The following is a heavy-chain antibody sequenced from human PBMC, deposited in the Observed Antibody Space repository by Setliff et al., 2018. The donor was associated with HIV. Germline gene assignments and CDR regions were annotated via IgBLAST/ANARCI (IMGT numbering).Heavy chain of an antibody. CDR2: IYTSGST. V-gene: IGHV4-61*02. CDR3: ARSRHCGSDCYFDL. D-gene: IGHD2-21*02. J-gene: IGHJ4*02. CDR1: GGSMSSGSYF. Sequence: SETLSLTCTVSGGSMSSGSYFWSWIRQPAGKGLEWIGRIYTSGSTDYNSSLESRVTMSVDTSKNQFYLNLRSVTATDTAIYSCARSRHCGSDCYFDLSGQGTLVTVSS.